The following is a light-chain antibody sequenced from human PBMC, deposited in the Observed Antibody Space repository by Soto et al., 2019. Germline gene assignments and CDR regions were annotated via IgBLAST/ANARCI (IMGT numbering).Light chain of an antibody. CDR2: GAS. V-gene: IGKV3-15*01. CDR1: QSINAH. Sequence: EVVMTQSPATLSVSPGERVTLSCRASQSINAHLAWYQQKPGQAPRLLIHGASTRATGIPARFSGSGFGREFILTISSLQPEDFAVYYCQQYNTWVRTFGQGTKVEIQ. CDR3: QQYNTWVRT. J-gene: IGKJ1*01.